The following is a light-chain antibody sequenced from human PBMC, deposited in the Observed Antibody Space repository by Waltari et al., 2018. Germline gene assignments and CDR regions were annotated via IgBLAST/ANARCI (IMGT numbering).Light chain of an antibody. CDR3: QKYDSVPLT. CDR1: HDITNY. CDR2: AAS. J-gene: IGKJ1*01. V-gene: IGKV1-27*01. Sequence: DIQLTQPPPSLSASVGDRVTITCRASHDITNYLAWYQQEPGKVPKLLIYAASTLQPGVPSRFRGSGSGTDFTLIINGLQPEDVATYYCQKYDSVPLTFGLGTKV.